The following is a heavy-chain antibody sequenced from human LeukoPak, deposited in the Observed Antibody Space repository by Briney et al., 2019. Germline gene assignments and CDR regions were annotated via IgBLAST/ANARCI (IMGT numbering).Heavy chain of an antibody. CDR3: ARDADLGSTITGAFDI. Sequence: PGGSLRLSCAVSRFTFSSYWMSWVRQAPGNGLEWVASVKQEGSEKYYVDSVKGRFIISRDNAKNSLYLQMNSLRAEDTAVYYCARDADLGSTITGAFDIWGQGTMVTVSS. J-gene: IGHJ3*02. D-gene: IGHD5-24*01. V-gene: IGHV3-7*01. CDR2: VKQEGSEK. CDR1: RFTFSSYW.